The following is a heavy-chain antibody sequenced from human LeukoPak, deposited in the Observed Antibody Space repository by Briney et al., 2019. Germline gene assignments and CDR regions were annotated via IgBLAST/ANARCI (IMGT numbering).Heavy chain of an antibody. D-gene: IGHD3-10*01. CDR2: IKQDGSEK. Sequence: GGSLRLSCAASAFTFSSYWMSWVRQAPGKGLEWVANIKQDGSEKYYVDSVKGRFTISRDNAKNSMYLQMNSLRAEDTAVYYCARAGMVRGVIAVYYFDYWGQGTLVAVSS. J-gene: IGHJ4*02. CDR3: ARAGMVRGVIAVYYFDY. CDR1: AFTFSSYW. V-gene: IGHV3-7*01.